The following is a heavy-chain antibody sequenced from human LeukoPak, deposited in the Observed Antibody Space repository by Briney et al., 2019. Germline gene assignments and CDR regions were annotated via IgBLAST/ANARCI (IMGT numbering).Heavy chain of an antibody. J-gene: IGHJ4*02. CDR2: IRCKANSYAT. Sequence: PGGSLRLSCAASGFTISGSAMHWVRQASGKGLEWVGRIRCKANSYATAYAASVKGRFTISRDDSKNTAYLQMNSLKTEDTAVYYCTRDTYYGPVVVSLWGQGTLVTVSS. D-gene: IGHD3-22*01. CDR1: GFTISGSA. V-gene: IGHV3-73*01. CDR3: TRDTYYGPVVVSL.